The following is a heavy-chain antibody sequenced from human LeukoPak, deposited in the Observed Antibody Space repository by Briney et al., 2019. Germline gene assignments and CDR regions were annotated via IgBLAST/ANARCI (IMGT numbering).Heavy chain of an antibody. J-gene: IGHJ6*02. CDR3: GRHISSLYNYYGMDV. V-gene: IGHV3-49*04. CDR1: GFTFGDYA. CDR2: IRSKAFGETA. Sequence: GGSLRLSCTVSGFTFGDYAINWVRQAPGKGLEWVGFIRSKAFGETAEYAASVKGRFTISRDDSKSIAYLQMNSLKTEDTAVYYCGRHISSLYNYYGMDVWGQGTTVTVSS. D-gene: IGHD6-6*01.